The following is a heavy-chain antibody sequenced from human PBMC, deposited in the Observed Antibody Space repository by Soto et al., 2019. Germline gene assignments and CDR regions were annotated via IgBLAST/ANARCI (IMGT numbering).Heavy chain of an antibody. CDR1: GGSFSGYD. V-gene: IGHV4-34*01. CDR3: ARGTSSGWVRDFDY. CDR2: INHSGIT. J-gene: IGHJ4*02. D-gene: IGHD6-19*01. Sequence: SETLSLTCAVYGGSFSGYDCSWIRQPPWKGLEWIGEINHSGITNYNPSLKSRVTISVDTSKNQFSLKLSSVTAADTAVYYCARGTSSGWVRDFDYSGQGTLLTLSS.